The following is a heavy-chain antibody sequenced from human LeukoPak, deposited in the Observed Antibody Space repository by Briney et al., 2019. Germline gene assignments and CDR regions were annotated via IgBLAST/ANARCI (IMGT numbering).Heavy chain of an antibody. Sequence: PSETLSLTCTVSGGSISSSSYYWGWIRQPPGKGLEWIVSIYYSGSTYYNPPLKSRVTISVDTPKNPFSLKLSSLTAADTPVYYCATLVLLEWLFPPTHPFQHWGQGTLVTVSS. CDR1: GGSISSSSYY. D-gene: IGHD3-3*01. CDR2: IYYSGST. CDR3: ATLVLLEWLFPPTHPFQH. V-gene: IGHV4-39*01. J-gene: IGHJ1*01.